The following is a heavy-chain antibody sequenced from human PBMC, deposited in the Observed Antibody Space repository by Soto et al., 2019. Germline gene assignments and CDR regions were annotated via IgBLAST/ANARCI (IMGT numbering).Heavy chain of an antibody. D-gene: IGHD6-19*01. CDR2: LIATGGT. Sequence: EVQLLESGGGLVQPGGSLRLACPASGFTFTNYAMPWVRRAPGRGLEWVSTLIATGGTFYGDTVKGRFTIARDNSRSTLYLHMNSLRADDAAMYYCARTDKFTSQSSGWANRFDCWGQGTLVTVSS. V-gene: IGHV3-23*01. CDR3: ARTDKFTSQSSGWANRFDC. J-gene: IGHJ4*02. CDR1: GFTFTNYA.